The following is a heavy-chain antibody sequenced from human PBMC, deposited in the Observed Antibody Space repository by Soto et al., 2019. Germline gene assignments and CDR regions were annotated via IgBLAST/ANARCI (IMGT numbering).Heavy chain of an antibody. V-gene: IGHV3-53*01. Sequence: GSLRLSCAASGFTVSSNYMSWVRQAPGKGLEWASVIYSGGSTYYADSVKGRFTISRDNAKNKLFLQMNILRTEDTAVYYCARDPAPIGWYDYWGQGTLVTVSS. J-gene: IGHJ4*02. CDR1: GFTVSSNY. CDR3: ARDPAPIGWYDY. D-gene: IGHD6-19*01. CDR2: IYSGGST.